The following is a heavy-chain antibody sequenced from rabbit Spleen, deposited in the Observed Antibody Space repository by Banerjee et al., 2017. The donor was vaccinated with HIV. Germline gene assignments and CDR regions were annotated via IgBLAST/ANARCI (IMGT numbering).Heavy chain of an antibody. Sequence: QSLEESGGGLVQPEGSLTLTCTASGFSFSSSDYMCWVRQAPGKGLEWIECIYAGSSSGFTYSATWAKGRFPGSKTSSTTVTLQMTSLTVADTATYFCTRDTGRSFSSYGMDRCSQGTLVTVS. CDR3: TRDTGRSFSSYGMDR. V-gene: IGHV1S40*01. D-gene: IGHD8-1*01. J-gene: IGHJ6*01. CDR1: GFSFSSSDY. CDR2: IYAGSSSGFT.